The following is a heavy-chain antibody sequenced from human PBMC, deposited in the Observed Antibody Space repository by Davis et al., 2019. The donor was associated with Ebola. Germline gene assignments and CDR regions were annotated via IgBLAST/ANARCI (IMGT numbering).Heavy chain of an antibody. CDR3: ARYSGSGSMDV. V-gene: IGHV3-48*02. CDR1: GFTFSSYA. Sequence: GESLKISCAASGFTFSSYAMSWVRQAPGKGLEWVSYISSSSSTIYYTDSVKGRFTTSREYAQNSLSLQMNSLRDEDTAVYYCARYSGSGSMDVWGQGTTVTVSS. J-gene: IGHJ6*02. CDR2: ISSSSSTI. D-gene: IGHD3-10*01.